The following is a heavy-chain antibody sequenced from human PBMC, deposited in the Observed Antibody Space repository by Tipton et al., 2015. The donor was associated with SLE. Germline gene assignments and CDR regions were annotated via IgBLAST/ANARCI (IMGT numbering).Heavy chain of an antibody. CDR2: ISSSSSYI. D-gene: IGHD1-26*01. Sequence: GSLRLSCAASGFTFSSYAMSWVRQAPGKGLEWVSSISSSSSYIYYADSVKGRFTISRDNAKNSLYLQMNSLRAEDTAVYYCAKDQSGWEQSTLQHWGQGTLVTVSS. J-gene: IGHJ1*01. V-gene: IGHV3-21*01. CDR3: AKDQSGWEQSTLQH. CDR1: GFTFSSYA.